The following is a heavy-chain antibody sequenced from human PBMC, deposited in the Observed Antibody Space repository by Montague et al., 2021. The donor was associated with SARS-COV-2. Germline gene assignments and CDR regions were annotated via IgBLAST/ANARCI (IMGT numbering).Heavy chain of an antibody. J-gene: IGHJ4*02. CDR1: GGSFSGYY. CDR3: ARHGWGWLRLLRPFDY. CDR2: IYYSGST. Sequence: SETLSLTCAVYGGSFSGYYWSWIRQPPGKGLEWIGSIYYSGSTYYNPSLKSRVTISVDTSKNQFSLKLSSVTAADTAVYYCARHGWGWLRLLRPFDYWGQGTLVTVSS. D-gene: IGHD5-12*01. V-gene: IGHV4-34*01.